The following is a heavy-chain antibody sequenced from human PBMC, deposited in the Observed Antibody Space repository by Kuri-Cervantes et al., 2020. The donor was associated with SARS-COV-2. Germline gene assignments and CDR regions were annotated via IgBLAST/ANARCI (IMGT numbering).Heavy chain of an antibody. J-gene: IGHJ6*03. CDR1: GGSISSGSYY. V-gene: IGHV4-61*02. D-gene: IGHD3-3*01. CDR2: IYTSGST. Sequence: LRLSCTVSGGSISSGSYYWSWIRQPAGKGLEWIGRIYTSGSTNYNPSLKSRVTISVDTSKNQFSLKLSSVTAADTAVYYCARELDDFWSGYSRRGYYYYYMDVWGKGTTVTVSS. CDR3: ARELDDFWSGYSRRGYYYYYMDV.